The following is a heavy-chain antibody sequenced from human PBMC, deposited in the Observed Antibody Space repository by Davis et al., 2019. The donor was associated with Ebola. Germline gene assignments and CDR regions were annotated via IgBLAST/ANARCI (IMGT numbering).Heavy chain of an antibody. D-gene: IGHD2-15*01. V-gene: IGHV4-59*01. Sequence: GSLRLSCAVSGGSISSYYWSWIRQPPGKGLEWIGYIYYSGSTNYNPSLKSRVTISVDTSKNQFSLKLSSVTAADTAVYYCARHDIVVVVAAFDYWGQGTLVTVSS. J-gene: IGHJ4*02. CDR2: IYYSGST. CDR3: ARHDIVVVVAAFDY. CDR1: GGSISSYY.